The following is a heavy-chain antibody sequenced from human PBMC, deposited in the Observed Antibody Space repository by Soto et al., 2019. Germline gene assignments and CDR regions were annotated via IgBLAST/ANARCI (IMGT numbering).Heavy chain of an antibody. D-gene: IGHD3-22*01. V-gene: IGHV3-23*01. J-gene: IGHJ4*02. CDR1: GFTFSSYA. CDR3: AKALAYLIVTPYDY. CDR2: ISGSGGST. Sequence: GGSLRLSCAASGFTFSSYAMSWVRQAPGKGLEWVSAISGSGGSTYYADSVKGRFTISRDNSKNTLYLQMNSLRAEDTAVYYCAKALAYLIVTPYDYWGQGTLVTVSS.